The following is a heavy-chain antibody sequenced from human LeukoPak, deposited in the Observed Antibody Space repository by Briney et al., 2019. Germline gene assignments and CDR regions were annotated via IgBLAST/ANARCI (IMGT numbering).Heavy chain of an antibody. CDR3: AKNWGGPGY. J-gene: IGHJ4*02. D-gene: IGHD7-27*01. CDR1: GLTFSSNY. CDR2: IYSGGNT. Sequence: GGSLRLSCAASGLTFSSNYMSWVRQAPGKGLEWVSIIYSGGNTYYADSVKGRFIISRDNSKNTLYLQMNSLRAEDTAVYYCAKNWGGPGYWGQGTLVTVSS. V-gene: IGHV3-53*01.